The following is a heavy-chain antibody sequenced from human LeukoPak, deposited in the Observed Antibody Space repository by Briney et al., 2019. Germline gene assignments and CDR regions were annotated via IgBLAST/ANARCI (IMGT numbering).Heavy chain of an antibody. CDR1: GLTFSSYW. CDR3: TRVGGYCTSTSCYYLSEH. CDR2: INNDGTST. Sequence: GGSLRLSCAASGLTFSSYWIHWVRQAPGKGLVWVSRINNDGTSTIYADSVKGRFTISRDNAKNTLYLQMNSLRAEDTAVYYCTRVGGYCTSTSCYYLSEHWGQGTLVTVSS. V-gene: IGHV3-74*01. J-gene: IGHJ1*01. D-gene: IGHD2-2*01.